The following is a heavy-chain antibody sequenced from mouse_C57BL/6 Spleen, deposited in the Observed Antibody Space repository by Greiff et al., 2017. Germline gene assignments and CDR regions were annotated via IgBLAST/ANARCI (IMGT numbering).Heavy chain of an antibody. V-gene: IGHV1-82*01. CDR2: IYPGDGDT. Sequence: QVQLQQSGPELVKPGASVKISCKASGYAFSSSWMNWVKQRPGKGLEWIGRIYPGDGDTNYNGKFKGKATLTADKSSSTAYMQLSSLTSEESAVYVCAIRRYYGYGGFAYWGQGTLVTVSA. J-gene: IGHJ3*01. D-gene: IGHD1-2*01. CDR1: GYAFSSSW. CDR3: AIRRYYGYGGFAY.